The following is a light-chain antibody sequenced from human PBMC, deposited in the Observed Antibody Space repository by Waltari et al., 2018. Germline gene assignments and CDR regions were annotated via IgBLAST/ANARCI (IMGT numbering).Light chain of an antibody. V-gene: IGLV2-23*01. CDR2: QGT. Sequence: QSALTQPASMSASPGQSITLSCTTTNNDVGTYDLVSWYQQHPGRAPKLVIFQGTKRPSEVSGRFSGSKFADTASLTISGLQPEDEADYYCCSYAGTWLFGGGTKVTVL. CDR3: CSYAGTWL. J-gene: IGLJ3*02. CDR1: NNDVGTYDL.